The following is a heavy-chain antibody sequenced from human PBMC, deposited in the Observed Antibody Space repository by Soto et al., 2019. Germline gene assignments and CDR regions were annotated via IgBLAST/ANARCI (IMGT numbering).Heavy chain of an antibody. CDR1: GGSISSGGYY. Sequence: SETLSLTCTVCGGSISSGGYYWSWIRQHPGKGLEWIGYIYYSGSTYYNPSLKSRVTISVDTSKNQFSLKLSSVTAADTAVYYCARAAYKYYDFWSGPSHAFDIWGQGTMVTVSS. CDR2: IYYSGST. CDR3: ARAAYKYYDFWSGPSHAFDI. D-gene: IGHD3-3*01. J-gene: IGHJ3*02. V-gene: IGHV4-31*03.